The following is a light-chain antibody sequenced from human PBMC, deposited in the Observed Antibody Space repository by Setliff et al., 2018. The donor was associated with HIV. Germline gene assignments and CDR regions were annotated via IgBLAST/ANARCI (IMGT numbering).Light chain of an antibody. CDR3: SSYTSRTTVV. CDR2: DVT. J-gene: IGLJ2*01. Sequence: QSALTQPASVSGSPGQSITISCTGTSSDVGGYNYVSWYQQHPDKAPELIIYDVTKRPSGVSNHFSGSKSDNTASLTISGLQAEDEADYYCSSYTSRTTVVFGGGTKVTV. CDR1: SSDVGGYNY. V-gene: IGLV2-14*03.